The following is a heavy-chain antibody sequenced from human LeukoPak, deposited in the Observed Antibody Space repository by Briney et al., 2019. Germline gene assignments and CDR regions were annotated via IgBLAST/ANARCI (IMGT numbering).Heavy chain of an antibody. CDR3: VRDLGGRSGH. CDR2: ISYDGSNK. CDR1: GFTFSSYG. J-gene: IGHJ4*02. V-gene: IGHV3-30*03. D-gene: IGHD1-26*01. Sequence: GGSLSLSCAASGFTFSSYGMHWVRQAPGKGLEWVAVISYDGSNKYYADSVKGRFTISRDNSKNTLYLQMNSLRAEDTAVYYCVRDLGGRSGHWGQGTLVTVSS.